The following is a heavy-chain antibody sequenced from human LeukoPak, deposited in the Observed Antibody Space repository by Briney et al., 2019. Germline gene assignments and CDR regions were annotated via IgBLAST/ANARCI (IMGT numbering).Heavy chain of an antibody. CDR1: GFTFRTYV. CDR3: ARGSGYCSSTSCYDAY. CDR2: ISSSSSYI. V-gene: IGHV3-21*01. J-gene: IGHJ4*02. D-gene: IGHD2-2*01. Sequence: GGSLRLSCTASGFTFRTYVMNWVRQAPGKGLEWVSSISSSSSYIYYADSVKGRFTISGDNAKNSLYLQMNSLRAEDTAVYYCARGSGYCSSTSCYDAYWGQGTLVTVSS.